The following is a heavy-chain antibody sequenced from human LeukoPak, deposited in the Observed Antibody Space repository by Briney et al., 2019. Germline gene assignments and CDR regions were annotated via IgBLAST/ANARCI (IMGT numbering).Heavy chain of an antibody. Sequence: GSLRLSCAASGFTFSSYAMHWVGQAPGKGLEGGSVIGSTGGYTYYADSLKGRFTISRDNAKNSLYLQMNSLRAEDTAVYYCARVLDITGTIFDAFDIWGQGTMVTVSS. CDR2: IGSTGGYT. CDR3: ARVLDITGTIFDAFDI. V-gene: IGHV3-21*01. J-gene: IGHJ3*02. D-gene: IGHD1-20*01. CDR1: GFTFSSYA.